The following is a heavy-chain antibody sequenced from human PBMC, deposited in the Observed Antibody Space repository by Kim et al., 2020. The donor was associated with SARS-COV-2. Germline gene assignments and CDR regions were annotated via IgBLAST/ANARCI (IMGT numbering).Heavy chain of an antibody. D-gene: IGHD2-21*01. V-gene: IGHV4-39*01. CDR1: GGSISSSSYY. Sequence: SETLSLTCTVSGGSISSSSYYWGWIRQPPGKGLEWIGSIYYSGSTYYNPSLKSRVTISVDTSKNQFSLKLSSVTAADTAVYYCARHSRSRRLYYYYYGMDVWVQGTTVTVSS. CDR3: ARHSRSRRLYYYYYGMDV. J-gene: IGHJ6*02. CDR2: IYYSGST.